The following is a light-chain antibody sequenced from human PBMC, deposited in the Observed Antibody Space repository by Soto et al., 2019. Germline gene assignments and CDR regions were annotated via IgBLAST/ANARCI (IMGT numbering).Light chain of an antibody. Sequence: VMTQSPLSLPVTLGHPASISCRSSQSLVHSDGNTYLAWYQQSPGQAPRLLIYGASSRATGIPDRFSGSGSGTDFTLTISRLEPEDFAVYYCQQYGSSPKTFGQGTKVDIK. CDR2: GAS. J-gene: IGKJ1*01. CDR3: QQYGSSPKT. V-gene: IGKV3-20*01. CDR1: QSLVHSDGNTY.